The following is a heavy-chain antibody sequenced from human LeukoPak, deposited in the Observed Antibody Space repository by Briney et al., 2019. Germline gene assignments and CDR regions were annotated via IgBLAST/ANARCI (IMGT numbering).Heavy chain of an antibody. D-gene: IGHD1-20*01. CDR2: ISGSGAAI. Sequence: GGSLRLSCAAAGFTVRIDEMTWVRQAPGKGLEWLSYISGSGAAIYYADSLKGRFTISRDNAKNSLYVQMNSLRAEDTAIYYCARHGDVYNWNDGYYFDHWGQGTLVTVSS. J-gene: IGHJ4*02. V-gene: IGHV3-48*03. CDR3: ARHGDVYNWNDGYYFDH. CDR1: GFTVRIDE.